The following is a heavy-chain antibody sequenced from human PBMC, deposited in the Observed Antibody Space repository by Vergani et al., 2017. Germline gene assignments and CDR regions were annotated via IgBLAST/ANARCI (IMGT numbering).Heavy chain of an antibody. CDR2: ISGRGGST. Sequence: EVQLLESGGGLVQPGGSLRLSCAASGFTFSSYAMSWVRQAPGKGLEWVSAISGRGGSTYYADSVKGRFTISRDNSKNTLYLQMNSLRAEDTAVYYCAKDQLGSIAARPGGLFDYWGQGTLVTVSS. V-gene: IGHV3-23*01. J-gene: IGHJ4*02. CDR1: GFTFSSYA. CDR3: AKDQLGSIAARPGGLFDY. D-gene: IGHD6-6*01.